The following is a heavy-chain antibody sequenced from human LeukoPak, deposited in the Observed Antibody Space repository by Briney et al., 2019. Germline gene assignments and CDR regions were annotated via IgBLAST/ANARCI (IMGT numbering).Heavy chain of an antibody. V-gene: IGHV3-74*01. CDR2: INGDDTVT. CDR1: GFTFSNYV. D-gene: IGHD3-3*01. J-gene: IGHJ5*02. Sequence: GGSLRLSCAASGFTFSNYVMSWVRQAPGKGLMWVSRINGDDTVTTYADSVKGRFTISRDNAKNTLYLQMNSLRAEDTAVYYCVTGGHYSGTWGRGSLVTVSS. CDR3: VTGGHYSGT.